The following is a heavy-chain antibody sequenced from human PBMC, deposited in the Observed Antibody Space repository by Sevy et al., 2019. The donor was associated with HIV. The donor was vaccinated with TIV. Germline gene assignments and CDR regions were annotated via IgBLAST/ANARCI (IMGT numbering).Heavy chain of an antibody. Sequence: SETLSLTCSVSGGSISSGGYYWSWIRQHPGKGLEWIGYISYSRSTYYNPSLKSRVTISVDTSKNQFSLQLSSVTAADTAVYYCARGHYYDSSGYRAHYDYWGQGTLVTVSS. D-gene: IGHD3-22*01. CDR2: ISYSRST. CDR1: GGSISSGGYY. CDR3: ARGHYYDSSGYRAHYDY. V-gene: IGHV4-31*03. J-gene: IGHJ4*02.